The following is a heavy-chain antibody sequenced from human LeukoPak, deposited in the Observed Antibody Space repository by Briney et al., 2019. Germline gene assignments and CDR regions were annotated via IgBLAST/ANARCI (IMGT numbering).Heavy chain of an antibody. D-gene: IGHD6-19*01. CDR2: ISGSGGST. Sequence: GGSLRLSCAASGFTFSSYAMSWVRQAPGKGLEWVSAISGSGGSTYYADSVKGRFTISRDNSKNTLYLQMNSLRAEDTAVYYCAKALKVVAGSGPVDYYYYMDVWGKGTTVTISS. CDR3: AKALKVVAGSGPVDYYYYMDV. J-gene: IGHJ6*03. CDR1: GFTFSSYA. V-gene: IGHV3-23*01.